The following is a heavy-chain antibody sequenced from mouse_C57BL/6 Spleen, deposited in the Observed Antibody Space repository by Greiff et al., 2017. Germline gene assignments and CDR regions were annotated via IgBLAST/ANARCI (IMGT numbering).Heavy chain of an antibody. J-gene: IGHJ1*03. V-gene: IGHV1-76*01. CDR3: ARGVGRDV. CDR1: GYTFTDYY. CDR2: IYPGSGNT. D-gene: IGHD4-1*01. Sequence: VQLQQSGAELVRPGASVKLSCKASGYTFTDYYINWVKQRPGQGLEWIARIYPGSGNTYYNEKFKGKATLTAEKSSSTAYMQLSSLTSEDSAVYFCARGVGRDVWGTGTTVTVSS.